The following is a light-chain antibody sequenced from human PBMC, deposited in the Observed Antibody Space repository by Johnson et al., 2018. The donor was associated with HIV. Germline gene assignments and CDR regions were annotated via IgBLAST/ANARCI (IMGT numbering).Light chain of an antibody. Sequence: QSVSTQPPSVSAAPGQKVTISCSGSSSNIGNNYVSWYQQLPGTAPKLLIYENTKRPSGIPDRFSGSKSGTSATLGITGLQTGDEADYYCGAWDSSLSAYVFGTGTKVTVL. CDR1: SSNIGNNY. CDR2: ENT. V-gene: IGLV1-51*02. CDR3: GAWDSSLSAYV. J-gene: IGLJ1*01.